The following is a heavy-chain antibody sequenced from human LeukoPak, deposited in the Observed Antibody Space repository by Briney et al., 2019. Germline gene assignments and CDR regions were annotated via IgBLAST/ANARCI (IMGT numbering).Heavy chain of an antibody. Sequence: GGSLRLSCATSGFTFSSYGMHWVRQAPGKGLEWVAVISYDGSNKYYADSVKGRFTISRDNSKNTLYLQMNSLRAEDTAVYYCAKDFDYWGQGTLVTVSS. V-gene: IGHV3-30*18. CDR2: ISYDGSNK. CDR3: AKDFDY. CDR1: GFTFSSYG. J-gene: IGHJ4*02.